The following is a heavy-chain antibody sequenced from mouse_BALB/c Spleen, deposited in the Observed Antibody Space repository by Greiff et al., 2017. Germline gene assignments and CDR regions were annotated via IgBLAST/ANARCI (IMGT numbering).Heavy chain of an antibody. CDR3: ARGGDGYCDY. CDR1: GYTFTDYE. Sequence: QVQLKQSGAELVRPGASVTLSCKASGYTFTDYEMHWVKQTPVHGLEWIGAIDPETGGTAYNQKFKGKATLTVDKSSSTAYMQLKSLTSEDAEVYYCARGGDGYCDYWGQGTTLTVSS. D-gene: IGHD2-3*01. V-gene: IGHV1-15*01. J-gene: IGHJ2*01. CDR2: IDPETGGT.